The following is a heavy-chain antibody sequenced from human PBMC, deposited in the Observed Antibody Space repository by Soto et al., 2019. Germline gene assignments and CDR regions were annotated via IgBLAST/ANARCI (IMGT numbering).Heavy chain of an antibody. CDR2: ISYDGSNK. Sequence: GGSLRLSCAASGFTFSSYAMHWVRQAPGKGLERVAVISYDGSNKYYADSVKGRFTISRDNSKNTLYLQMNSLRAEDTAVYYCARDRARLNYYYYYGMDVWGQGTTVTVSS. V-gene: IGHV3-30-3*01. J-gene: IGHJ6*02. CDR3: ARDRARLNYYYYYGMDV. CDR1: GFTFSSYA.